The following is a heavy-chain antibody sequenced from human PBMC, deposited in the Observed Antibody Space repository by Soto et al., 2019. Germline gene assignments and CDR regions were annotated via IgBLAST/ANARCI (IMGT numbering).Heavy chain of an antibody. Sequence: QVQLVQSGAEVKKPGASVKVSCKASGYTFINYAFSWVRQAPGQGLEWMGWISAYNGNTNYAQKLQGRVTMTTDTSTITAYMELRSLRSDDTAVYYCARGWFGEFMYYFDYWGQGTLVTVSS. V-gene: IGHV1-18*01. D-gene: IGHD3-10*01. J-gene: IGHJ4*02. CDR2: ISAYNGNT. CDR1: GYTFINYA. CDR3: ARGWFGEFMYYFDY.